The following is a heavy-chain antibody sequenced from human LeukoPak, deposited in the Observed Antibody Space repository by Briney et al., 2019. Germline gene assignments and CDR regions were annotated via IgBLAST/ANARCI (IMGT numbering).Heavy chain of an antibody. Sequence: GGSLRLSCAASGLTFSDYYMSWIRQAPGKGLEWVSYISSSGSTIYYADSVKGRFTISRDNAKNSLYLQMNSLRAEDTAVYYCARDPSYGSMWNVWFDPWGQGTLVTVSS. CDR3: ARDPSYGSMWNVWFDP. V-gene: IGHV3-11*01. D-gene: IGHD5-18*01. CDR2: ISSSGSTI. CDR1: GLTFSDYY. J-gene: IGHJ5*02.